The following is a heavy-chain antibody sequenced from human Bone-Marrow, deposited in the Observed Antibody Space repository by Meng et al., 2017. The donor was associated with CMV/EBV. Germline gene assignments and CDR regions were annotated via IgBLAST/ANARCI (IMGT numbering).Heavy chain of an antibody. CDR3: ARGGRYTSPVNWFDP. Sequence: GESLKISCAASGFTFSSYGMHWVRQAPGKGLEWGAFIQNDGSNTYYADSVKGRFTISRDNSKNTLYLQMNSLRPEDTAVYYCARGGRYTSPVNWFDPWGQGTLVTVSS. J-gene: IGHJ5*02. CDR1: GFTFSSYG. V-gene: IGHV3-30*02. CDR2: IQNDGSNT. D-gene: IGHD5-18*01.